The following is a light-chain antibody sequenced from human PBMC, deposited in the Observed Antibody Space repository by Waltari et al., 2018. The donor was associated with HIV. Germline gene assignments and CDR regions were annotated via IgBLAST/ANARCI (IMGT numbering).Light chain of an antibody. Sequence: DIVMTQSPDSLPVSLGERTTITCKSSQSVLYKSNNKNHLAWYQQKAGQPPKLLMYWASVRESGVPERFSGSGSGTDFTLTISSLQAEDVAVYYCQQYYGDIWTFGQGTKVEIK. J-gene: IGKJ1*01. CDR1: QSVLYKSNNKNH. V-gene: IGKV4-1*01. CDR3: QQYYGDIWT. CDR2: WAS.